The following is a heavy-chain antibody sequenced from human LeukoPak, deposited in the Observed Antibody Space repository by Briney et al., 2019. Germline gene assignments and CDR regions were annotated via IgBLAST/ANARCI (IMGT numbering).Heavy chain of an antibody. CDR1: GFTFSSYA. Sequence: PGGSLRLSCAASGFTFSSYAMSWVRQAPGQGREWVSAISGSGGSTYYADSVKGRFTIPRDNAKNTLYLQMNSLRAEDTAVYYCAKDLASNYWGQGTLVTVSS. V-gene: IGHV3-23*01. J-gene: IGHJ4*02. D-gene: IGHD2/OR15-2a*01. CDR2: ISGSGGST. CDR3: AKDLASNY.